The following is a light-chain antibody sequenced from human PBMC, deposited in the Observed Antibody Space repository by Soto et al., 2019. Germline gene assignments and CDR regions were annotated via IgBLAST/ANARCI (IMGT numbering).Light chain of an antibody. V-gene: IGKV1-17*03. J-gene: IGKJ1*01. CDR1: QGIDNY. Sequence: DIQMTQSPSAMSASVGDRVTITCRASQGIDNYLAWFQQKPGKVPQRLIYAASTLQSGVPSRFSGSGSGTEFTLTISSLQPEDFATYYCQQYETFSGTFGPGTKVEI. CDR2: AAS. CDR3: QQYETFSGT.